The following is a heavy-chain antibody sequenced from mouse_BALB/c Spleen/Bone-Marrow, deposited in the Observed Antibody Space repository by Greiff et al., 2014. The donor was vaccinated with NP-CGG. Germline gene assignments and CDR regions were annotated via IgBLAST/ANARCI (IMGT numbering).Heavy chain of an antibody. CDR1: GFTFSSFG. CDR3: ARGRPIYYGNLYAMDY. Sequence: EVMLVESGGGLVQPGGSRKLSCAASGFTFSSFGMHWVRQAPEKGLEWVAYISSGSSTIYYADTEKGRFTISRDNPKNTLFLQMTSLRSEDTAMYYCARGRPIYYGNLYAMDYWGQGTSVTVSS. V-gene: IGHV5-17*02. J-gene: IGHJ4*01. CDR2: ISSGSSTI. D-gene: IGHD2-1*01.